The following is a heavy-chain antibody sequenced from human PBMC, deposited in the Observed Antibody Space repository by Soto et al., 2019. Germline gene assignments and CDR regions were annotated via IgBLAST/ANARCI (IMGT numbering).Heavy chain of an antibody. CDR3: ARKVRQWLPSPRVGFDY. Sequence: SETLSLTCAVYGGSFSGYYWSWIRQPPGKGLEWIGEINHSGSTNYNPSLKSRVTISVDTSKNQFSLKLSSVTAADTAVYYCARKVRQWLPSPRVGFDYWGQGTLVTVSS. V-gene: IGHV4-34*01. CDR2: INHSGST. D-gene: IGHD6-19*01. CDR1: GGSFSGYY. J-gene: IGHJ4*02.